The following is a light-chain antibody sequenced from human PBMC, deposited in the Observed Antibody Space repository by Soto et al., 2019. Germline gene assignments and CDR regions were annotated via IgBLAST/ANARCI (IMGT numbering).Light chain of an antibody. CDR1: SSDVGGYNY. CDR2: DVS. V-gene: IGLV2-14*01. J-gene: IGLJ2*01. Sequence: QSALTQPASVSGSPGQSITISCTGTSSDVGGYNYVSGYQQHPGKAPKLMIYDVSNRPSGVSNRFSGSKSGNTASLTISGLQAEDEADYYCSSYTSSSPYVVFGGGTKLTVL. CDR3: SSYTSSSPYVV.